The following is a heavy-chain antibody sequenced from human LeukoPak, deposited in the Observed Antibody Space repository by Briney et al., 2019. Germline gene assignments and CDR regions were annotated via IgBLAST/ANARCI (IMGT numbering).Heavy chain of an antibody. J-gene: IGHJ4*02. D-gene: IGHD2-2*01. CDR2: MNPNSGNT. CDR3: ARGCSSTSCHSRDFDY. V-gene: IGHV1-8*01. CDR1: GYTFTSYD. Sequence: ASVKVSCKASGYTFTSYDINWVRQATGQGLEWMGWMNPNSGNTGYAQKFQGRVIMTRNTSISTAYMELSSLRSEDTAAYYCARGCSSTSCHSRDFDYWGQGTLVTVSS.